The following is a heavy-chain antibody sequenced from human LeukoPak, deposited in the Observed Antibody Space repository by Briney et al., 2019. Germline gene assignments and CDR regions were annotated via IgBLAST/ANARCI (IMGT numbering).Heavy chain of an antibody. CDR3: AKVLTLSVAGTYQVFDY. Sequence: GGSLRLSCAASGFTFSSYAMSWVRQAPGKGLEWVSAISGSGGSTYYADSVKGRFTISRDNSKNTLYLQMNSLRAEDTAVYYCAKVLTLSVAGTYQVFDYWGRGTLVTVSS. J-gene: IGHJ4*02. V-gene: IGHV3-23*01. D-gene: IGHD6-13*01. CDR1: GFTFSSYA. CDR2: ISGSGGST.